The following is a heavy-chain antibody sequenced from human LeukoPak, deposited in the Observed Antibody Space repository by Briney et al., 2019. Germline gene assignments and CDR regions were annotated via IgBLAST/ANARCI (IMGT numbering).Heavy chain of an antibody. CDR2: IWYDGSNK. CDR3: AKKPLWDFWYFDL. V-gene: IGHV3-33*06. J-gene: IGHJ2*01. D-gene: IGHD1-26*01. CDR1: GFTFSSYG. Sequence: GGSLRLSCAASGFTFSSYGMPWVRQAPGKGLEWVAVIWYDGSNKYYADSVKGRFTISRDNSKNTLYLQMNSLRAEDTAVYYCAKKPLWDFWYFDLWGRGTLVIVSS.